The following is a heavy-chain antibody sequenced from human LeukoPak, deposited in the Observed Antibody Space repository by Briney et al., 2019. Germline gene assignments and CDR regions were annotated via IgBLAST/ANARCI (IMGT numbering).Heavy chain of an antibody. Sequence: SETLSLTCTVSGGSISSYYWNWIRQPPGKGLEWIGYIDCSGSTNYNPSLKSRATISVDTSKNQFSLKLSSVTAADTAVYYCARLVHCSGGSCYSAGGRDWFDPWGQGTLVTVSS. CDR1: GGSISSYY. CDR2: IDCSGST. V-gene: IGHV4-59*08. J-gene: IGHJ5*02. CDR3: ARLVHCSGGSCYSAGGRDWFDP. D-gene: IGHD2-15*01.